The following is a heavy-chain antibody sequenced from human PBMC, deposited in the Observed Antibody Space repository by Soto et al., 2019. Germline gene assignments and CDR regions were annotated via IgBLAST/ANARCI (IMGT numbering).Heavy chain of an antibody. J-gene: IGHJ4*02. V-gene: IGHV4-39*01. CDR2: LFYGGTT. CDR3: ARHRGPAPVY. D-gene: IGHD3-10*01. Sequence: TVSGGSISGYYWTWIRQPPGKGLEWVGSLFYGGTTDYNPSLKSRLTMSLDTSKNHFSLKLRSVTAADTAVYYCARHRGPAPVYWGQGTLVTVSS. CDR1: GGSISGYY.